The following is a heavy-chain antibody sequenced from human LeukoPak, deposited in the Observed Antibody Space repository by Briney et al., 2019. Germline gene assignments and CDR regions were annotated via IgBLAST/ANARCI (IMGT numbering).Heavy chain of an antibody. V-gene: IGHV3-74*01. CDR3: ARAMVGATDC. J-gene: IGHJ4*02. CDR1: GFTFTSYW. D-gene: IGHD1-26*01. Sequence: PGGSLLLPSAASGFTFTSYWMHWVRQAPGKGLVWVSRINSDGRSTSYADSVKGRFTISRDNAKNTLYLQMNSLRAEDAAVYYCARAMVGATDCWGQGTLVTVSS. CDR2: INSDGRST.